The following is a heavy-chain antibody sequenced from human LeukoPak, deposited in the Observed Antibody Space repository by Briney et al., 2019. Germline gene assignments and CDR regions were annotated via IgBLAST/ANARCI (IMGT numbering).Heavy chain of an antibody. Sequence: KPSETLSLTCTVSGGSISSYYWGWIRQPPGKGLEWIGSIYYSGSTYYNPSLKSRVTISVDTSKNQYSLKLSSVTAADTAVYYCARSITMIVGGWFDPWGQGTPVTVSS. J-gene: IGHJ5*02. V-gene: IGHV4-39*01. D-gene: IGHD3-22*01. CDR3: ARSITMIVGGWFDP. CDR2: IYYSGST. CDR1: GGSISSYY.